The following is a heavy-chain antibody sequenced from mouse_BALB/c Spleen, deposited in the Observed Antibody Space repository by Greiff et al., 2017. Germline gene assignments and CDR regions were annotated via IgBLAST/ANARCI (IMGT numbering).Heavy chain of an antibody. CDR3: ARDAYDGFQAWFAY. J-gene: IGHJ3*01. V-gene: IGHV2-6-7*01. D-gene: IGHD2-3*01. Sequence: QVQLKQSGPGLVAPSQSLSITCTVSGFSFTGYGVNWVRQPPGKGLEWLGMIWGDGSTDYNSALKSRLSISKDNSKSQVFLKMNSLQTDDTARYYWARDAYDGFQAWFAYWGQGTLVTVSA. CDR2: IWGDGST. CDR1: GFSFTGYG.